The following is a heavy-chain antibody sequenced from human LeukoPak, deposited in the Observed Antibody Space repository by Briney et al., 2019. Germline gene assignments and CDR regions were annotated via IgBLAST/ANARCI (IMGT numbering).Heavy chain of an antibody. V-gene: IGHV1-69*06. CDR1: GGTFSSYA. CDR3: ARTYSSSSFANRHYWYFDL. D-gene: IGHD6-6*01. J-gene: IGHJ2*01. Sequence: ASVKVSCRASGGTFSSYAISWVRQAPGQGLEWMGGIIPIFGTANYAQKFQGRVTITADKSTSTAYMELSSLRSEDTAAYYCARTYSSSSFANRHYWYFDLWGRGTLVTASS. CDR2: IIPIFGTA.